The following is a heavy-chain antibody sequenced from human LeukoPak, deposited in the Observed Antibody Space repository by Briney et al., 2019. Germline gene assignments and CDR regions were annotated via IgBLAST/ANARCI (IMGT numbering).Heavy chain of an antibody. CDR3: ASRAASVTLGY. CDR2: MNPSSGVT. Sequence: ASVSVSCKASGYTFIGYQVHWLRQAPGQGLEWMGRMNPSSGVTNYAQKFQGRVTMTRDTSINTAYLDLSALKSDDTAVYYCASRAASVTLGYWGQGTLVTVSS. V-gene: IGHV1-2*06. D-gene: IGHD2-15*01. J-gene: IGHJ4*02. CDR1: GYTFIGYQ.